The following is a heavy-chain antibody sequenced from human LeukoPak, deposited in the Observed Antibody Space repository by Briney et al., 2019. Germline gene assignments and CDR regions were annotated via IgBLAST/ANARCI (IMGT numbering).Heavy chain of an antibody. CDR2: IYPGDSDT. Sequence: GESLKISCKGSEYSFTNHWIAWVRQMPGKGLEWMGIIYPGDSDTRYSPSFQGQVTISADKSISTAYLQWSSLKASDTAMYYCARAYGDYGQFDYWGQGTLVTVSS. CDR1: EYSFTNHW. D-gene: IGHD4-17*01. CDR3: ARAYGDYGQFDY. J-gene: IGHJ4*02. V-gene: IGHV5-51*01.